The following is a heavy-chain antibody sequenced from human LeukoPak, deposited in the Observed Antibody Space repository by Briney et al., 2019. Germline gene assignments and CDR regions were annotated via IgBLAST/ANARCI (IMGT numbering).Heavy chain of an antibody. CDR2: IYDSGST. Sequence: SETLSLTCTVSGGSIRSSYYYWGWIRQPPGKGLEWIGSIYDSGSTNYNPSLRSRVTISVDTSKNQFSLKLSSVTAADTAVYYCASRGYGDYKDYWGQGTLVTVSS. D-gene: IGHD4-17*01. J-gene: IGHJ4*02. V-gene: IGHV4-39*07. CDR1: GGSIRSSYYY. CDR3: ASRGYGDYKDY.